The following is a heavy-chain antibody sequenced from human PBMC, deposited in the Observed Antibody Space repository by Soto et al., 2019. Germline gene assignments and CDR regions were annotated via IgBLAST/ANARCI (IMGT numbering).Heavy chain of an antibody. CDR3: ARIQQQPTLSMDV. D-gene: IGHD6-13*01. Sequence: SETLSLTCTVSGGSVSSGSYYRSWIRQPPGKGLEWIGYIYYSGSTNYNPSLKSRVTISVDTSKNQFSLKLSSVTAADTAVYYCARIQQQPTLSMDVWGQGTTVTVSS. J-gene: IGHJ6*02. CDR2: IYYSGST. CDR1: GGSVSSGSYY. V-gene: IGHV4-61*01.